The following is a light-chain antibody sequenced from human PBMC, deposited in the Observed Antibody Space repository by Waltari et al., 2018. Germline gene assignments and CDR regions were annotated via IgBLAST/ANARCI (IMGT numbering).Light chain of an antibody. Sequence: DIQMTQSPSSLSASVGDRVTITCRASQSIDRYLNWYQHKPTHDPKLLIYAASRVQSGVPSMFSGSGSGTDFTLTITSLQPDDFATYYCQHSYSPPYTFGQGTRLEIK. CDR3: QHSYSPPYT. J-gene: IGKJ2*01. CDR2: AAS. V-gene: IGKV1-39*01. CDR1: QSIDRY.